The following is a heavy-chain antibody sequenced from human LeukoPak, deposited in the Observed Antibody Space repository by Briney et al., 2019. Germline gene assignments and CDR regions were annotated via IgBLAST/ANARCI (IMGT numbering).Heavy chain of an antibody. J-gene: IGHJ4*02. V-gene: IGHV3-48*03. CDR2: VSSSGSTI. CDR1: GFTFSSYE. D-gene: IGHD2/OR15-2a*01. Sequence: GGSLRLSCAASGFTFSSYEMNWVRQAPGKGLEWVSYVSSSGSTIYYADSVKGRFTISRDNAKNSLFLQMNSLTADDTAVYYCARERTTIVSGTTIGAYWGQGTLVTVSS. CDR3: ARERTTIVSGTTIGAY.